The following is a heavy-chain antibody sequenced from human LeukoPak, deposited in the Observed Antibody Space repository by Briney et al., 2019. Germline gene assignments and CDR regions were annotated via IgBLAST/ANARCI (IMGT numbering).Heavy chain of an antibody. V-gene: IGHV1-2*02. CDR3: ARVGGYCTTTSCSYGMDV. CDR2: LNPNSGGT. Sequence: ASVKVSCKASGYTFTGYYMHWVRQAPGQGLEWMGCLNPNSGGTNYAQKFQGRVTMTRDTSISTAYVELSSLTSDDTAVYYCARVGGYCTTTSCSYGMDVWGQGTTVTVSS. CDR1: GYTFTGYY. J-gene: IGHJ6*02. D-gene: IGHD2-2*01.